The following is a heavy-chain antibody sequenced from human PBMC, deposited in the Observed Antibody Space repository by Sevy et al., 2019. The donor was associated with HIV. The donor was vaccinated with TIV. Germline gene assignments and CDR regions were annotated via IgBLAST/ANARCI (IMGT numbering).Heavy chain of an antibody. CDR2: VSWNSGSK. CDR3: AKDRGGSGWYGGFDY. CDR1: GFNFDDHA. J-gene: IGHJ4*02. Sequence: GGSLRLSCVASGFNFDDHAMHWVRQAPGKGLEWVSGVSWNSGSKEYADSVKGRFTISRDNARKSLLLHMNMLRAEDTDFYYCAKDRGGSGWYGGFDYWGQGTLVTVSS. V-gene: IGHV3-9*01. D-gene: IGHD6-19*01.